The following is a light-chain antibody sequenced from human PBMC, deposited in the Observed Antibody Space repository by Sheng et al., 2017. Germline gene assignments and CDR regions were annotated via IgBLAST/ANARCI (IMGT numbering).Light chain of an antibody. Sequence: EIVLTQSPATLSLSPGERATLSCRASQSVSSYLAWYQXKPGQAPRLLIYDASNRATGIPARFSGSGSGTDFTLTISSLEPEDFAVYYCQQRSGTFGQGTKVEIK. CDR1: QSVSSY. CDR3: QQRSGT. CDR2: DAS. V-gene: IGKV3-11*01. J-gene: IGKJ1*01.